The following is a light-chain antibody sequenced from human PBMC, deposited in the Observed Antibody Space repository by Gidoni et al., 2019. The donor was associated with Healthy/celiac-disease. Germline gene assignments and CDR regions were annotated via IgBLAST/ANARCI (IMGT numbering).Light chain of an antibody. CDR3: QQRSNWMYT. Sequence: ELVLTQSTATLALSPGERATLPCRASQSVSSSLAWYQQKPGQAPRLLIYDASNMATGIPARFSVSGSVTDFTLTISSLEPEDFAVYYCQQRSNWMYTFGQGTKLEIK. J-gene: IGKJ2*01. V-gene: IGKV3-11*01. CDR1: QSVSSS. CDR2: DAS.